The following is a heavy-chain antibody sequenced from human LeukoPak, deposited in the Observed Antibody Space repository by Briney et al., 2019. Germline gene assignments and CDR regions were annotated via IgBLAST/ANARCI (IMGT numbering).Heavy chain of an antibody. CDR3: AKDITSYYYYYYGMDV. CDR2: ISGNGGRT. V-gene: IGHV3-23*01. D-gene: IGHD3-16*01. CDR1: GFTFSNYA. J-gene: IGHJ6*02. Sequence: GSLRLSCAASGFTFSNYAMAWVRQAPGKGLEWVSAISGNGGRTYSADSVQGRFTISRDNSKNTLYLQMNSLRAEDTAVYFCAKDITSYYYYYYGMDVWGQGTTVTVSS.